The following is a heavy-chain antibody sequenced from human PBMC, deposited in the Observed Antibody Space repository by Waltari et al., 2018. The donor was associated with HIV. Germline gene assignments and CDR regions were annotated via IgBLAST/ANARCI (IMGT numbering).Heavy chain of an antibody. CDR1: GFTFSISW. V-gene: IGHV3-7*01. CDR2: IKEDGSGL. Sequence: EVRLVESGGGLVQPGGSLRLSCAASGFTFSISWMTWVRQAPGKGREWVAKIKEDGSGLDYVDAGKGRFTISRDNAKNSLYQKMNSLGAEETAVYYCARRQQLTDWGQGTLVTVSS. D-gene: IGHD6-13*01. J-gene: IGHJ4*02. CDR3: ARRQQLTD.